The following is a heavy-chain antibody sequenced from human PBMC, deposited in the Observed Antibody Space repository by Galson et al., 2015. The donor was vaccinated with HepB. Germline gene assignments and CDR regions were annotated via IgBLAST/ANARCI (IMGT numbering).Heavy chain of an antibody. CDR1: TFTFRTNW. Sequence: SLRLSCAASTFTFRTNWMHWVRQAPGKGLEWVSHIKSDGTYTSYADSVMGRFTISRDNAKNTLYLQMNSLRAEVTAVYYCATAITAAGTFDYWGQGTLVTVSS. CDR3: ATAITAAGTFDY. D-gene: IGHD6-13*01. J-gene: IGHJ4*02. V-gene: IGHV3-74*01. CDR2: IKSDGTYT.